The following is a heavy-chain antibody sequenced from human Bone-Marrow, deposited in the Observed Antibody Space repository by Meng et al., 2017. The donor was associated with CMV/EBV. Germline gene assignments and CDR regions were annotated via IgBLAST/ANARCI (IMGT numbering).Heavy chain of an antibody. CDR2: TYYRSKWYT. J-gene: IGHJ4*02. D-gene: IGHD6-6*01. CDR3: ARVEQLIFDY. CDR1: GDSVSSNSAA. Sequence: QVKLEHAGQGLGKPPQTPSPSGAISGDSVSSNSAAWNWIRQPPARGLGWLGRTYYRSKWYTDYAVSVKSRITINPDTSKNQFSTQLNSVTPEDTAVYYCARVEQLIFDYWGQGTLVTVSS. V-gene: IGHV6-1*01.